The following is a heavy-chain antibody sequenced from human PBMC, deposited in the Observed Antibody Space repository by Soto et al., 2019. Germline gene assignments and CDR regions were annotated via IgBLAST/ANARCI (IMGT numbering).Heavy chain of an antibody. CDR2: IIPILGVA. CDR1: GDTFSNHT. D-gene: IGHD1-1*01. J-gene: IGHJ6*03. CDR3: ARVAEMGTVNGGYYYFMAV. Sequence: QVQLVQSGAEVKKPGSSVKVSCKASGDTFSNHTISWVRQAPGQGLEWMGRIIPILGVANYAQKFQGRVTSTADKSKTTAYMELGSLRSADTAVYYCARVAEMGTVNGGYYYFMAVWGKGTTGTVSS. V-gene: IGHV1-69*04.